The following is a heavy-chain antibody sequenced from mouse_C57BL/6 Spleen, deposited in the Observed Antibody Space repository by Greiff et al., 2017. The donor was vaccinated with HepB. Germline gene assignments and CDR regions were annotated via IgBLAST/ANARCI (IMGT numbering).Heavy chain of an antibody. V-gene: IGHV2-3*01. CDR3: AKQSDYYAMDY. J-gene: IGHJ4*01. Sequence: VQLQASGPGLVAPSQSLSITCPVSGFSLPSYGVSWVRQPPGKGLEWLGVIWGDGSTNYHSALISRLSISKDNAKSQVFLKLNRLQTDDTATYYCAKQSDYYAMDYWGQGTSVTVSS. CDR1: GFSLPSYG. CDR2: IWGDGST.